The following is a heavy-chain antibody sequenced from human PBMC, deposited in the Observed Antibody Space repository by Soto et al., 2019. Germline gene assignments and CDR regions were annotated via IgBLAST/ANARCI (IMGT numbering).Heavy chain of an antibody. J-gene: IGHJ6*02. CDR3: ARDQQQLDYNYYGMDV. CDR2: ISYDGSNK. D-gene: IGHD6-13*01. Sequence: QVQLVESGGGVVQPGRSLRLSCAASGFTFSSYAMHWVRQAPGKGLEWVAVISYDGSNKYYADSVKGRFTISRDNSKNTLYLQMNSLRAEDTAVYYCARDQQQLDYNYYGMDVWGQGTTVTVSS. CDR1: GFTFSSYA. V-gene: IGHV3-30-3*01.